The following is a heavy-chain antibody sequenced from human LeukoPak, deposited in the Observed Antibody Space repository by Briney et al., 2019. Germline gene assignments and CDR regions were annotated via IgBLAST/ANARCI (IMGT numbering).Heavy chain of an antibody. CDR2: IYDRGST. Sequence: SETLSLTCNVSGCSISSTKWGWIRQPPGKGLEWIGNIYDRGSTKYNPSLKSRVTISVDTSKNHFSLRLSSVTAADTAVYYCARGRTFDNWGQGTLVTVSS. V-gene: IGHV4-59*01. CDR1: GCSISSTK. CDR3: ARGRTFDN. J-gene: IGHJ4*02.